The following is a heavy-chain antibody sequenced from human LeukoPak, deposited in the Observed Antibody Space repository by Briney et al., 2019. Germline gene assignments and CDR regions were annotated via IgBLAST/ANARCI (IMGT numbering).Heavy chain of an antibody. V-gene: IGHV4-59*01. Sequence: SETLSLTCSVSDGSINSYYWNWIRRPPGKGLEWIGYIYYNGNTNYSPSLKSRVTMSVDTSKNLFSPKVSSVTAADTAVCYCARGRSNYYGMDVWGQGTTVTVSS. CDR3: ARGRSNYYGMDV. D-gene: IGHD1-26*01. J-gene: IGHJ6*02. CDR2: IYYNGNT. CDR1: DGSINSYY.